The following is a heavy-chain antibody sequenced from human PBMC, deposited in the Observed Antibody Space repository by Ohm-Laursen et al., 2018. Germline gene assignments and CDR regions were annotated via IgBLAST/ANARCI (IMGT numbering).Heavy chain of an antibody. CDR1: GFTFTSYW. V-gene: IGHV3-7*01. Sequence: SLRLSCAASGFTFTSYWMSWARQAPGKGLEWVANMNEIGSEKYFVDSVRGRFTISRDNAKNSLFLQMNSLRAEDTAVYYCAKGRDLTGGWGQGTLVIVSS. D-gene: IGHD2-8*02. CDR2: MNEIGSEK. J-gene: IGHJ4*02. CDR3: AKGRDLTGG.